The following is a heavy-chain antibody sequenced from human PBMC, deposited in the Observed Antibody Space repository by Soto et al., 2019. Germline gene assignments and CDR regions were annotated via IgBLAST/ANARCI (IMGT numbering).Heavy chain of an antibody. D-gene: IGHD3-22*01. CDR2: IIPIFGTA. CDR1: GGTFSSYA. V-gene: IGHV1-69*12. CDR3: ARDVVYYDSSGYYCVHSWFDP. J-gene: IGHJ5*02. Sequence: QVQLVQSGAEVKKPGSSVKVSCKASGGTFSSYAISWVRQAPGQGLEWMGGIIPIFGTANYAQKFQGRVTIIAAESTSTAYMELSSLRSEDTAVYYWARDVVYYDSSGYYCVHSWFDPWGQGTLVTVSS.